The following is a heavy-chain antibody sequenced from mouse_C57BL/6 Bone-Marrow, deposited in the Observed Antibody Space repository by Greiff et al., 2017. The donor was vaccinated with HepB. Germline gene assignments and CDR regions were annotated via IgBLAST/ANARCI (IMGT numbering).Heavy chain of an antibody. V-gene: IGHV1-63*01. CDR1: GYTFTNYW. Sequence: QVQLQQSGAELVRPGTSVKMSCKASGYTFTNYWIGWAKQRPGHGLEWIGDIYPGGGYTNYNEKFKGKATLTADKSYSTAYIQFSSLTSEDSAIYYCASLYYYGSSPWFAYWGQGTLVTVSA. D-gene: IGHD1-1*01. CDR3: ASLYYYGSSPWFAY. J-gene: IGHJ3*01. CDR2: IYPGGGYT.